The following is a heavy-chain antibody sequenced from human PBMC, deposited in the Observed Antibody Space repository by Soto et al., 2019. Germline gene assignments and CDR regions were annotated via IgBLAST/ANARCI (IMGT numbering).Heavy chain of an antibody. CDR3: ARDIFGEFSTSSGSCS. D-gene: IGHD6-6*01. CDR2: IYNSGTT. Sequence: GGSLRLSCAASGFTVSDNYMSWVRQAPGKGLEWVSIIYNSGTTYYADSAKGRFIISRDSSKNTLYLQMNSLRAEDTAIYYCARDIFGEFSTSSGSCSWGQGTLVTVSS. CDR1: GFTVSDNY. V-gene: IGHV3-66*01. J-gene: IGHJ5*02.